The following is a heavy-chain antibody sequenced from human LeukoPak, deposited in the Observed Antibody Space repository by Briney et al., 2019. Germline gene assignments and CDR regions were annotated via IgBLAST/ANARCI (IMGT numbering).Heavy chain of an antibody. D-gene: IGHD3-22*01. CDR3: ARTHYYDSSGYYQFVY. CDR1: AFSFTTYE. CDR2: ISSNGSTI. J-gene: IGHJ4*02. V-gene: IGHV3-48*03. Sequence: GGSLRLSCTASAFSFTTYEMNWVRQAPGKGLEWVSYISSNGSTIYYADSVKGRFTISRDNAKNSLYLQMNSLRAEDTAVYYCARTHYYDSSGYYQFVYWGQGTLVTVSS.